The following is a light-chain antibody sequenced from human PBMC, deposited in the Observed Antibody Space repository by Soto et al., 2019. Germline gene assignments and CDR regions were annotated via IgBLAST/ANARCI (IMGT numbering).Light chain of an antibody. CDR3: QHYNSWPT. Sequence: EIVMTQSPATLSVSQGEGATLSCRASQSVSSNLAWYQQKPGQAPRLLIYGASTRASGIPARFSGSGSGTEFTLTISSLQSEDSALYYCQHYNSWPTFGPGTKVDVK. V-gene: IGKV3-15*01. CDR2: GAS. CDR1: QSVSSN. J-gene: IGKJ3*01.